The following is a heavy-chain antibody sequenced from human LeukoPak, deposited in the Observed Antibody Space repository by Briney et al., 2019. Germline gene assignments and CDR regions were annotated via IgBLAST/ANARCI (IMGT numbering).Heavy chain of an antibody. CDR1: GGSISSGDYY. CDR2: IYYSGST. D-gene: IGHD4-17*01. Sequence: SETLSLTCTVSGGSISSGDYYWSWIRQPPGKGLEWIGYIYYSGSTYYNPSLKSRVTISVDTSKNQFSLKLSSVTAADTAVYYCARDGHDYGNNWFDPWGQGTLVTVSS. J-gene: IGHJ5*02. V-gene: IGHV4-30-4*08. CDR3: ARDGHDYGNNWFDP.